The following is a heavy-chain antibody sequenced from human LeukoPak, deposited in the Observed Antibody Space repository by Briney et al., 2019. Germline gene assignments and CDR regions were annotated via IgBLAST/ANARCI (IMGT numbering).Heavy chain of an antibody. CDR1: GGSISSYY. CDR2: IFYTGST. J-gene: IGHJ6*03. D-gene: IGHD5-18*01. CDR3: ARDRYSYGPYYYYMDV. V-gene: IGHV4-59*01. Sequence: SSETLSLTCTVSGGSISSYYWSWIRQSPGKGLEWIGYIFYTGSTNYNPSLKSRVTISVDTSKNQFSLKLSSVTAADTAVYYCARDRYSYGPYYYYMDVWGKGTTVTVSS.